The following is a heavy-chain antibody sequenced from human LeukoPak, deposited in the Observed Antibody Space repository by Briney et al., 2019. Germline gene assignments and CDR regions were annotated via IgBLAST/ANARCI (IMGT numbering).Heavy chain of an antibody. Sequence: GGSLGLSCAASRFTFSSYAMSWVRQAPGKGLEWVSTISGSGGSSYFADSVKGRFTISRDNSKNTLYLQMNSLRAEDTALYYCAKNYDFWSAYLNYWGQGTLVTVSS. D-gene: IGHD3-3*01. CDR2: ISGSGGSS. J-gene: IGHJ4*02. CDR3: AKNYDFWSAYLNY. V-gene: IGHV3-23*01. CDR1: RFTFSSYA.